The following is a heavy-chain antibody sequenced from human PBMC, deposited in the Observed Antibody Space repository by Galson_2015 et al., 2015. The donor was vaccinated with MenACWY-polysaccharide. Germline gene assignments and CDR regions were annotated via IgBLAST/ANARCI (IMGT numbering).Heavy chain of an antibody. Sequence: PARSLRLSCAASGFTFSNAWMSWVRQAPGKGLEWVGRIKSKIDGGTTDYGAPVKGRFTISRDDSKNTLYLQMNSLRSEDTAVYYCTTITMVIVHEDYWGQGTLVTVSS. V-gene: IGHV3-15*01. CDR3: TTITMVIVHEDY. CDR1: GFTFSNAW. J-gene: IGHJ4*02. D-gene: IGHD3-10*01. CDR2: IKSKIDGGTT.